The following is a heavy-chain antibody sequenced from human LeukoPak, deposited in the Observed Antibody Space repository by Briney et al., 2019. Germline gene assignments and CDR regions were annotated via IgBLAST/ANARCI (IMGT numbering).Heavy chain of an antibody. V-gene: IGHV3-7*01. J-gene: IGHJ6*02. D-gene: IGHD3-10*01. Sequence: GGSLRLSCAASGFTFSSYWMSWVRQAPGKGLEWVANIKQDGSEKYYVDSVKGRFTISRDNAKNSLYLQMNSLRAEDTAVYYCARVRITMVRGVTMLAGMDVWGQGTTVTVSS. CDR3: ARVRITMVRGVTMLAGMDV. CDR2: IKQDGSEK. CDR1: GFTFSSYW.